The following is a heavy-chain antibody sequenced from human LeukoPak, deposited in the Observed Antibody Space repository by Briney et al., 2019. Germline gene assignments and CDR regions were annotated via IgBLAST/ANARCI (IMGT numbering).Heavy chain of an antibody. CDR1: GFTFSSYV. Sequence: GGSLRLSCAASGFTFSSYVMSWVRQAPGKGLEWVSSISGSGGSTYYADSVKGRFTISRDNPKNTLSLQMNSLRAEDTAVYYCAKGSAYADFWGQGTLVTVSS. D-gene: IGHD3-3*01. CDR2: ISGSGGST. V-gene: IGHV3-23*01. CDR3: AKGSAYADF. J-gene: IGHJ4*02.